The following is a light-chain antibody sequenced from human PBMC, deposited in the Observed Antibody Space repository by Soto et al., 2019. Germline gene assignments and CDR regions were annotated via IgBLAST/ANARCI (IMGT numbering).Light chain of an antibody. Sequence: VLSNSQDTLSLSPRARATLSCRASHSVSSSYLAWYQQKPGQAPRLLIYGASSRPTGIPDRFSGSGSGTDFTLTISRLEPEDFAVYYCQQYGSSSTFGQGTRLENK. V-gene: IGKV3-20*01. CDR2: GAS. CDR3: QQYGSSST. J-gene: IGKJ5*01. CDR1: HSVSSSY.